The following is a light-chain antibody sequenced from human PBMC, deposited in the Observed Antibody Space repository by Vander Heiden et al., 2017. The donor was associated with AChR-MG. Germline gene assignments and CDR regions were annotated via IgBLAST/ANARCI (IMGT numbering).Light chain of an antibody. J-gene: IGLJ2*01. CDR2: NES. V-gene: IGLV3-25*03. CDR3: QSADSSGTYRV. CDR1: VLTKQY. Sequence: SYELPQPPSVSVSPGQTARTTCSGDVLTKQYAYWYQQKPGQAPVLLIYNESERHSGIPERFSGSSSGTTVTLTISGVQAEDEADYYCQSADSSGTYRVFGGGTKLTVL.